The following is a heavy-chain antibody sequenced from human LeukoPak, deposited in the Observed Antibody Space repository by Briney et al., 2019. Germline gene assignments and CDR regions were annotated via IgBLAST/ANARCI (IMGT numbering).Heavy chain of an antibody. CDR3: ARALTTVTRPYGMDV. J-gene: IGHJ6*02. CDR2: INSDGSWT. D-gene: IGHD4-17*01. Sequence: GGSLRLSCAASGTYWMHWVRQAPGKGLVWVSHINSDGSWTGYADSVKGRFTISRDNAKNSLYLQMNSLRAEDTAVYYCARALTTVTRPYGMDVWGQGTTVTVSS. CDR1: GTYW. V-gene: IGHV3-74*01.